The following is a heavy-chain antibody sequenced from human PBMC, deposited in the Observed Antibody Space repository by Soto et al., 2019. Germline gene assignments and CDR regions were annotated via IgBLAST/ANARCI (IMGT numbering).Heavy chain of an antibody. CDR2: IIPIFGTA. CDR3: ATGGGLYYLSTSFDY. J-gene: IGHJ4*02. D-gene: IGHD2-8*01. CDR1: GGTFSSYA. V-gene: IGHV1-69*13. Sequence: ASVKVSCKASGGTFSSYAISWVRQAPGQGLEWMGGIIPIFGTANYAQKFQGRVTITADESTSTAYMELSSLRSEDTAVYYCATGGGLYYLSTSFDYWGQGTLVTVSS.